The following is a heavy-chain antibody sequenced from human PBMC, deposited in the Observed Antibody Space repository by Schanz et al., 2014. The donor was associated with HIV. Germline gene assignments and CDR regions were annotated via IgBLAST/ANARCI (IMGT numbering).Heavy chain of an antibody. D-gene: IGHD2-15*01. CDR2: IIPIFGTA. CDR1: GGTFNDHG. Sequence: QVPLVQSGAEVKKPGSSVRVSCKVSGGTFNDHGLSWVRQAPGQGPEWLGGIIPIFGTANYAQKFQGRVTIIADESTSTAYMELSSLRSEDTAEYYCARGNLAWCGGGSCYTRFQFFQVWGQGTLITVSS. CDR3: ARGNLAWCGGGSCYTRFQFFQV. J-gene: IGHJ1*01. V-gene: IGHV1-69*01.